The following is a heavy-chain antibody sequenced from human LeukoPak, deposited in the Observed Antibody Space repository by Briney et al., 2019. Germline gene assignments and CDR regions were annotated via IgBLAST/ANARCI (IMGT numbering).Heavy chain of an antibody. D-gene: IGHD3-10*01. CDR2: INHSGST. V-gene: IGHV4-34*01. Sequence: SETLSLTCAVYGGSFSGYYWSWIRQPPGKGLEWIGEINHSGSTNYNPSLKSRVTMSVDTSKNQFSLKLSSVTAADTAVYYCARRGRRWFAFDPWGQGTLVTVSS. CDR3: ARRGRRWFAFDP. J-gene: IGHJ5*02. CDR1: GGSFSGYY.